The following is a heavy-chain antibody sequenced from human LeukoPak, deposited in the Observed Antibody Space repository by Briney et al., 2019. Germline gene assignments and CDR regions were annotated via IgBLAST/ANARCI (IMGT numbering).Heavy chain of an antibody. CDR2: IYYSGST. CDR1: GGSISSGGYS. V-gene: IGHV4-30-4*07. D-gene: IGHD1-1*01. J-gene: IGHJ5*02. CDR3: ARGTGKDWFDP. Sequence: SETLSLTCAVSGGSISSGGYSWSWIRQPPGKGLEWIGYIYYSGSTHYNPSLKSRVTISVDTSKNQFSLKLSSVTAADTAVYYCARGTGKDWFDPWGQGTLVTVSS.